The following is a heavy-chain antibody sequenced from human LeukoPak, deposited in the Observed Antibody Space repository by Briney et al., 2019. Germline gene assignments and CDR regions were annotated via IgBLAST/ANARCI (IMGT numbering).Heavy chain of an antibody. CDR1: GGSISSSNW. CDR3: ARDLGKIYYYGSGSYYNPNDY. D-gene: IGHD3-10*01. CDR2: IYHSGST. Sequence: SGTLSLTCAVSGGSISSSNWWSWVRQPPGKGLEWIGEIYHSGSTNYNPSLKSRVTISVDKSKNQFSLKLSSVTAADTAVYYCARDLGKIYYYGSGSYYNPNDYWGQGTLVTVSS. V-gene: IGHV4-4*02. J-gene: IGHJ4*02.